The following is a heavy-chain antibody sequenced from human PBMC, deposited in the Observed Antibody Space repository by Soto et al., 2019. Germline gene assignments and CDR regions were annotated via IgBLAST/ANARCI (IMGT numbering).Heavy chain of an antibody. V-gene: IGHV3-23*01. CDR1: GFAFDNYP. D-gene: IGHD2-21*02. Sequence: GGSLRLSCAASGFAFDNYPMNWVRQAPGKGLEWVSAIRGSGGRTFYADSVQGRLTISRDNSKNTLYLHMSSLRAEDTAVYYCAKPIPCGGASYTALDSLGPGTLVTVSS. J-gene: IGHJ4*02. CDR3: AKPIPCGGASYTALDS. CDR2: IRGSGGRT.